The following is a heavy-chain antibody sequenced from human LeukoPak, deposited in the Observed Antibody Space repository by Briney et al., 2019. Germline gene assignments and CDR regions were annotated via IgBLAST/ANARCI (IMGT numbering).Heavy chain of an antibody. V-gene: IGHV4-30-2*01. Sequence: SQTLSLTCTVSGGSISSGGYYWSWIRQPPGKGLEWIGYIYHSGSTYYNPSLKSRVTISVDRSKNQFSLKLSSVTAADTAVYYCARDQGATTDYYYGMDVWGQGTTVTVSS. D-gene: IGHD1-26*01. CDR2: IYHSGST. CDR3: ARDQGATTDYYYGMDV. CDR1: GGSISSGGYY. J-gene: IGHJ6*02.